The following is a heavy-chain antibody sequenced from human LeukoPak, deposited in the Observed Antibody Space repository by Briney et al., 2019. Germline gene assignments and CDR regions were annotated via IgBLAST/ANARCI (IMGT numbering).Heavy chain of an antibody. V-gene: IGHV3-53*01. CDR1: GFTVSSNY. Sequence: GGSLRLSCAASGFTVSSNYMSWVRQAPGKGLEWVSVIYSGGSTYYADSVKGRFTISRDNSKNTLYLQMNSQRAEDTAVYYCARALQGSGWSDYWGQGTLVTVSS. J-gene: IGHJ4*02. CDR2: IYSGGST. D-gene: IGHD6-19*01. CDR3: ARALQGSGWSDY.